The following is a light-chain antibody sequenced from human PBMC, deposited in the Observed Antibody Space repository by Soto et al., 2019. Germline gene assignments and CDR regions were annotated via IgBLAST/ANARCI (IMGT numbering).Light chain of an antibody. Sequence: DIQMTQSPSTLSASVGDRVTITCRASQSISIWLAWYQQKPGKAPKLLIYKASSLESGVPSRFSGSGSGTKFTLTIRSLQPDDFATYYCKHYNSYLITFGQGTRLEIK. CDR3: KHYNSYLIT. J-gene: IGKJ5*01. V-gene: IGKV1-5*03. CDR2: KAS. CDR1: QSISIW.